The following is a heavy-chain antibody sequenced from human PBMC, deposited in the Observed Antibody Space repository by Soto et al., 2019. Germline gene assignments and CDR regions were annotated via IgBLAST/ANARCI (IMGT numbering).Heavy chain of an antibody. CDR2: ISSNNYYT. D-gene: IGHD2-2*01. J-gene: IGHJ6*02. Sequence: GGSLRLSCAASGFTFSDYYMSWIRQAPGKGLEWISYISSNNYYTNYADSVKGRFTISRDAAKNSLYLQMNSLTAEDTAVYYCARDCTPTSCWGSYYGMDVWGQGTKVTVYS. CDR1: GFTFSDYY. V-gene: IGHV3-11*06. CDR3: ARDCTPTSCWGSYYGMDV.